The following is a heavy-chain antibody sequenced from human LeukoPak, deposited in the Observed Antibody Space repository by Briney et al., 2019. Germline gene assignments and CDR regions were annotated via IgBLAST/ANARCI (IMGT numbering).Heavy chain of an antibody. Sequence: NRGESLKISCKGSGYSFTSYWIGWVRQMPGKGLEWMGIIYPGDSDTRYSPSLQGQVTISADKSISTAYLQWSSLKASDTAMYYCATIYGDYGPYYFDYWGQGTLVTVSS. V-gene: IGHV5-51*01. CDR3: ATIYGDYGPYYFDY. CDR1: GYSFTSYW. J-gene: IGHJ4*02. CDR2: IYPGDSDT. D-gene: IGHD4-17*01.